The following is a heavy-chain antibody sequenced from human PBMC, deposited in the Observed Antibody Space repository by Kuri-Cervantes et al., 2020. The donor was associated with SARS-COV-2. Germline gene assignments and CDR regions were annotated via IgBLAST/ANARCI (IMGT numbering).Heavy chain of an antibody. CDR3: ITDNWRAASAFEM. D-gene: IGHD6-25*01. CDR1: GFTFSDVW. J-gene: IGHJ3*02. CDR2: VKSKIDGETK. Sequence: GESLKISRVASGFTFSDVWMGWVRQAPGKGLQWVGRVKSKIDGETKDLGAPVKDRFTISREDSKNILYLQMNSLKTEDTAVYYCITDNWRAASAFEMWGLGTMVTVSS. V-gene: IGHV3-15*01.